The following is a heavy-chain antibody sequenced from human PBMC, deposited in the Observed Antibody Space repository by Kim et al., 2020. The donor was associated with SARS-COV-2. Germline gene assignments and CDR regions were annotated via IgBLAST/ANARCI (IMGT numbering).Heavy chain of an antibody. V-gene: IGHV4-4*07. Sequence: SLKSRVTMSVDTSKNQFSLKLSSVTAADTAVYYCARGITMIAQAGWYFDLWGRGTLVTVSS. D-gene: IGHD3-22*01. J-gene: IGHJ2*01. CDR3: ARGITMIAQAGWYFDL.